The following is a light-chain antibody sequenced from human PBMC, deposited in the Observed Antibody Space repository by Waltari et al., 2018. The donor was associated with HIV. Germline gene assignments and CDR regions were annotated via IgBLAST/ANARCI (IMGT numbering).Light chain of an antibody. V-gene: IGLV3-9*01. CDR2: GNG. J-gene: IGLJ7*01. Sequence: DLTQPLSVSVALGQSTRITCGAGPSSVKSLHWYQQKPGQAPILVVSGNGDRPSGIPDRFSASKSGATATLIISRAQAGDEADYYCQSWDNTGHVVFGGGTRLTVL. CDR1: PSSVKS. CDR3: QSWDNTGHVV.